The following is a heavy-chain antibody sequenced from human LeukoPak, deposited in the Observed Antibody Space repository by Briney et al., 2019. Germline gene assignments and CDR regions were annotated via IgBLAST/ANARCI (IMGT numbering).Heavy chain of an antibody. V-gene: IGHV1-8*01. J-gene: IGHJ6*02. CDR1: GFTFTSYD. D-gene: IGHD3-10*01. CDR3: ARGPTLVRGVIMPDSVGGMNV. CDR2: MNPNSGNT. Sequence: ASVKVSCKASGFTFTSYDINWVRQAPGQGLEWMGWMNPNSGNTRYAQKVQGRITMTRDTSISTAYMELSSLRSEDTAVYYCARGPTLVRGVIMPDSVGGMNVWGQGTTVTVSS.